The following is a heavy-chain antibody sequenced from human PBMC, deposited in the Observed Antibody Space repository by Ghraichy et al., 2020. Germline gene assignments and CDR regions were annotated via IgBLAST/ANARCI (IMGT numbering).Heavy chain of an antibody. Sequence: ASVKVSCKASGYTFTNYNMHWVRQAPGQGLEWMGVINPSGGTTDYAQKFQGRVTMTRDTSTRIAYMELSSLRSEDTAVYYCARDHVFDYWGQGTLVTVSS. CDR3: ARDHVFDY. CDR1: GYTFTNYN. CDR2: INPSGGTT. V-gene: IGHV1-46*01. J-gene: IGHJ4*02. D-gene: IGHD3-16*01.